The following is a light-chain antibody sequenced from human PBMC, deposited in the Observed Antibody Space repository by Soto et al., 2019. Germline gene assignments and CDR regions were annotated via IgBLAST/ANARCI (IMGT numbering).Light chain of an antibody. Sequence: VFAKSPATVSLYTGERATLSSRASQSVSNYLAWYQQKPGQAPRLLIHDASNRAPGIPARFSGSGSGTDFTLAISSLEPEDFAVYYCQQRSKWPPTFCAGTKVDI. CDR1: QSVSNY. J-gene: IGKJ3*01. V-gene: IGKV3-11*01. CDR3: QQRSKWPPT. CDR2: DAS.